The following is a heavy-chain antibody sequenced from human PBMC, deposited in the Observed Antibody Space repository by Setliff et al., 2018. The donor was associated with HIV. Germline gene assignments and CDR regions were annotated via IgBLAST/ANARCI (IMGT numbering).Heavy chain of an antibody. D-gene: IGHD2-2*03. V-gene: IGHV4-61*09. CDR3: ARAKTIGSSALFLDP. Sequence: SETLSLTCTVSGDSMNSVSYSWAWLRQSAGKGPEWIGHVYARGSANYNPSLTSRVTISVPTSKNQFSRNLNSATAADTATYYCARAKTIGSSALFLDPWGQGTPVTVSS. J-gene: IGHJ5*02. CDR2: VYARGSA. CDR1: GDSMNSVSYS.